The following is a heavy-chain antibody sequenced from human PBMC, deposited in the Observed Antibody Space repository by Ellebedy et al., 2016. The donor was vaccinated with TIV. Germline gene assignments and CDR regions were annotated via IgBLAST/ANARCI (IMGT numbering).Heavy chain of an antibody. V-gene: IGHV1-2*02. Sequence: ASVKVSXXASGYTFTGYYMHWVRQAPGQGLEWMGWINPNSGGTNYAQKFQGRVTMTRDTSISTAYMELSRLRSDDTAVYYCARAAGGEDYDSSGYLGDAFDIWGQGTTVTVSS. CDR3: ARAAGGEDYDSSGYLGDAFDI. D-gene: IGHD3-22*01. J-gene: IGHJ3*02. CDR2: INPNSGGT. CDR1: GYTFTGYY.